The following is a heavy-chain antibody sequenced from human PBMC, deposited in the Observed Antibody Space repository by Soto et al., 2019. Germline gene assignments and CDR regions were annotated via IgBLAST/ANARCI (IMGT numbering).Heavy chain of an antibody. CDR2: ISAYNGNT. V-gene: IGHV1-18*01. CDR1: GYTFTSYG. CDR3: ARDRPYCSGGSCYGTMDV. Sequence: ASVKVSCKASGYTFTSYGISWVRQAPGQGLEWMGWISAYNGNTNYAQKLQGRVTMTTDTSTSTAYMELRSLRSDDTAVYYCARDRPYCSGGSCYGTMDVWGQGTTVTVSS. J-gene: IGHJ6*02. D-gene: IGHD2-15*01.